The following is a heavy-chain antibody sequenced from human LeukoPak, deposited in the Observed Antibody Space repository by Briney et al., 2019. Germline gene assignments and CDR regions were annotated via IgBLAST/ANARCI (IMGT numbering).Heavy chain of an antibody. D-gene: IGHD3-10*01. V-gene: IGHV1-24*01. CDR3: ATDTASGRGVISLDAFDI. CDR1: GYTLTELS. J-gene: IGHJ3*02. CDR2: FDPEDGET. Sequence: ASAKVSCKVSGYTLTELSMHWVRQAPGKGLEWMGGFDPEDGETIYAQKFQGRVTMTEDTSTDTAYMELSSLRSEDTAVYYCATDTASGRGVISLDAFDICGQGTMVTVSS.